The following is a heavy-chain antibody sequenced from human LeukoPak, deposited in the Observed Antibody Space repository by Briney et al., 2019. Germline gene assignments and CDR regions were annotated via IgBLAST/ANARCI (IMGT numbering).Heavy chain of an antibody. CDR2: ISSSSLYI. V-gene: IGHV3-21*01. CDR3: ARLTAFGEGWFDP. D-gene: IGHD3-10*01. Sequence: GGSLRLSCAASGFTFNSYAMSWVRQAPGKGLEWVSSISSSSLYIYYADSVKGRFTISRDNAKNSLYLQMNSLRAEDTAVYYCARLTAFGEGWFDPRGQGTLVTVSS. CDR1: GFTFNSYA. J-gene: IGHJ5*02.